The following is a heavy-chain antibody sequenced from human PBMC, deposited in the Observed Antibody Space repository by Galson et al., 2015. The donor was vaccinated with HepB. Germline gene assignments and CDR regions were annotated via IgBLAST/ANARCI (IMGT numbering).Heavy chain of an antibody. CDR2: ISYDGSNK. V-gene: IGHV3-30-3*01. Sequence: SLRLSCAASGFTFSSYAMHWVRQAPGKGLEWVAVISYDGSNKYYADSVKGRFTISRDNSKNTLYLQMNSLRAEDTAVYYCARDVDGAYYYDSSGPGYWGQGTLVTVSS. D-gene: IGHD3-22*01. J-gene: IGHJ4*02. CDR3: ARDVDGAYYYDSSGPGY. CDR1: GFTFSSYA.